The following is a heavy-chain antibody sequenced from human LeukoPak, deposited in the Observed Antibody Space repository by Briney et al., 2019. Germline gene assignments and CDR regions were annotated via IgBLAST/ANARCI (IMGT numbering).Heavy chain of an antibody. D-gene: IGHD5-12*01. CDR2: IGSSGVNT. CDR3: VKDRPTWPIDY. V-gene: IGHV3-23*01. CDR1: GFTFSSYS. Sequence: GGSLRLSCAASGFTFSSYSMGWVRQAPGKGLEWVSSIGSSGVNTYYADSVKGRFTISRDNSKYTLYLQMDSLRDEDTAVYYCVKDRPTWPIDYWGQGTLVTVSS. J-gene: IGHJ4*02.